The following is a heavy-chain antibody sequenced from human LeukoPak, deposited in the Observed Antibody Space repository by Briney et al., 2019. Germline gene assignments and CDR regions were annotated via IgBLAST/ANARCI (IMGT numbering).Heavy chain of an antibody. CDR3: ARDRSRVGALDY. CDR2: INPSGGST. CDR1: GYTFTSYD. V-gene: IGHV1-46*01. J-gene: IGHJ4*02. Sequence: ASVKVSCKASGYTFTSYDINWVRQAPGQGLEWMGIINPSGGSTSYAQKFQGRVTMTRDTSTSTVYMELSSLRSEDTAVYYCARDRSRVGALDYWGQGTLVTVSS. D-gene: IGHD1-26*01.